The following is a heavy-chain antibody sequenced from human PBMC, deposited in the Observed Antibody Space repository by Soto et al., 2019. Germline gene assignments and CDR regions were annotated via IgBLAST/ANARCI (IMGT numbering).Heavy chain of an antibody. CDR1: GGSISSYY. CDR3: ARSDPTRYFDL. CDR2: IYYTGSS. J-gene: IGHJ2*01. Sequence: QVQLQESGPGLVKPSETLSLTCTVSGGSISSYYWSWIRQPPGKGLEWIGYIYYTGSSNYNPSHRSRVTTSVDTSKNQFSLKLSSVTAADTAVYYCARSDPTRYFDLWGRGTLVTVSS. D-gene: IGHD4-17*01. V-gene: IGHV4-59*08.